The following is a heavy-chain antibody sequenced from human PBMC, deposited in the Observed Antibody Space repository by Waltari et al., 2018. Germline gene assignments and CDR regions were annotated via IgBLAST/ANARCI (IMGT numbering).Heavy chain of an antibody. J-gene: IGHJ3*01. CDR2: MTPICSTA. CDR1: GGTFSSYA. V-gene: IGHV1-69*05. CDR3: AILAQSGEHYDMLTGSYST. D-gene: IGHD3-9*01. Sequence: QVQLVQSGAEVKKPGSSVKVSCKASGGTFSSYAISWVRQAPGQGIEWMGWMTPICSTANYERKVQGRFTITTGESTGTALMGLSSLGSEDTAVDYCAILAQSGEHYDMLTGSYSTWGQGTMVTVSS.